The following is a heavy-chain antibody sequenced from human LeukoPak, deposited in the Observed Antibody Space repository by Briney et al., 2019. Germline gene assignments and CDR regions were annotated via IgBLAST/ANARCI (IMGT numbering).Heavy chain of an antibody. V-gene: IGHV4-59*12. CDR3: ARRKSYCSSTSCYGGYCSGGSCNYFDY. D-gene: IGHD2-2*01. CDR1: GGSISSYY. CDR2: MYDSGST. Sequence: SETLSLTCSVSGGSISSYYWSWIRQPPGKGLELIGYMYDSGSTNNNPSLKSRVTISVDTSKNQFSLKLSSVTAADTAVYYCARRKSYCSSTSCYGGYCSGGSCNYFDYWGQGTLVTVSS. J-gene: IGHJ4*02.